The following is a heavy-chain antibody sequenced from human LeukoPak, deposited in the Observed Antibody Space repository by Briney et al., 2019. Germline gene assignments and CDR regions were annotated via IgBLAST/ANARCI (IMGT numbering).Heavy chain of an antibody. CDR1: GGSISSSSYY. CDR3: AREYSSSWYGANYYYYMDV. D-gene: IGHD6-13*01. J-gene: IGHJ6*03. Sequence: SETLSLTCTVSGGSISSSSYYWGWIRQPPGKGLEWIGSIYYSGSTNYNPSLKSRVTVSVDTSKNQFSLKLSSVTAADTAVYYCAREYSSSWYGANYYYYMDVWGKGTTVTISS. V-gene: IGHV4-39*07. CDR2: IYYSGST.